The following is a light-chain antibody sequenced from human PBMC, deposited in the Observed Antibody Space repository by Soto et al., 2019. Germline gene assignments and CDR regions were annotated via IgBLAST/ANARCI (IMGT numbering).Light chain of an antibody. CDR2: CAS. Sequence: EIVLTQSPGTLSLSPGERATLSCRASQSVSNSYFACYQQKPGQAPRLLLYCASTRVTGIPARFSGSESGAKFTLTISSLQSEDFAVYYCQQYYNWPRTFGQGTKVDIK. CDR1: QSVSNSY. CDR3: QQYYNWPRT. V-gene: IGKV3-15*01. J-gene: IGKJ1*01.